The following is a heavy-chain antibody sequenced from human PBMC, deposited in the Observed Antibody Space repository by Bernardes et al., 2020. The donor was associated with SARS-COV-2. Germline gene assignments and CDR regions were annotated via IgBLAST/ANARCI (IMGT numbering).Heavy chain of an antibody. Sequence: GESLKISCKGSGYSFTNYWIGWVRQMPGKGLEWMGIIYPGDSDTKYSPSFQGQVSISADKSISTAYLQWSSLKASDTAIYYCARLEGLDILTGYSFWFNPWGQGTLVTVSS. D-gene: IGHD3-9*01. V-gene: IGHV5-51*01. CDR1: GYSFTNYW. J-gene: IGHJ5*02. CDR2: IYPGDSDT. CDR3: ARLEGLDILTGYSFWFNP.